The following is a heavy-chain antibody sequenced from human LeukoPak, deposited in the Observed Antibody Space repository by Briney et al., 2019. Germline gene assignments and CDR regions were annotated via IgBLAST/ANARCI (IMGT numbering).Heavy chain of an antibody. D-gene: IGHD6-6*01. Sequence: PSETLSLTCTVSGGSIRSSSYYWGWIRQPPGKGLEWIGSIYYTGSTYYTPSLKSRVSISVDTSKNQFSLNLNSVTAADTAVYYCARQGGASSSWREFFDYWGQGTLVTVSS. CDR3: ARQGGASSSWREFFDY. CDR1: GGSIRSSSYY. J-gene: IGHJ4*02. V-gene: IGHV4-39*01. CDR2: IYYTGST.